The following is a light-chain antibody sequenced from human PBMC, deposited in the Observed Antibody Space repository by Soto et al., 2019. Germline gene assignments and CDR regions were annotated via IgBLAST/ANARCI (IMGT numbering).Light chain of an antibody. J-gene: IGKJ3*01. CDR3: LKSYAGAFT. Sequence: DIQMTQSPSSLSASVGDTVTIPCRASQSIRYYLNWYQQTPGKAPSFLIYSASTLQSGVPSRFSGNGSWIDFTLTISSWLPEDFATYYCLKSYAGAFTFGTGTEVESK. CDR1: QSIRYY. CDR2: SAS. V-gene: IGKV1-39*01.